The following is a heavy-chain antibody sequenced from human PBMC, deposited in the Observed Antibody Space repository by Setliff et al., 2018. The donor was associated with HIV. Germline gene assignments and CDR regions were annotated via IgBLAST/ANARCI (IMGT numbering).Heavy chain of an antibody. CDR2: MNPNSGNT. J-gene: IGHJ3*02. D-gene: IGHD2-15*01. Sequence: GASVKVSCKASGGTFRSYAFSWVRQAPGQGLEWMGWMNPNSGNTGYAQRFQGRLTMTRNTSISTAYMELNSLMSEDTAVYFCAIRREVVVATTRRGLDIWGQGTMVTVSS. V-gene: IGHV1-8*02. CDR3: AIRREVVVATTRRGLDI. CDR1: GGTFRSYA.